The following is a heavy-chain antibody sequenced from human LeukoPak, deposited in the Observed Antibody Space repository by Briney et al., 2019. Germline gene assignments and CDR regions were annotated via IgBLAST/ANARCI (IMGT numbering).Heavy chain of an antibody. V-gene: IGHV3-21*01. CDR3: ARVYTSTWYLAYLHMDV. D-gene: IGHD6-13*01. CDR2: TRWRRSDI. Sequence: VGALRLSCVASGVTLSSYNMKWGREAPGERRGWGSSTRWRRSDIEYADSVKGRFTISTDIEKKSLYMQMNSLRVEDTAVYYCARVYTSTWYLAYLHMDVWGKGTTVTVSS. J-gene: IGHJ6*03. CDR1: GVTLSSYN.